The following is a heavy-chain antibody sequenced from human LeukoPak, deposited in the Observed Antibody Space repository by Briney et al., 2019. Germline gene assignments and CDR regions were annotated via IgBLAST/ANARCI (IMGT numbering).Heavy chain of an antibody. D-gene: IGHD3-22*01. V-gene: IGHV3-20*04. CDR1: GFTFDDYG. Sequence: GGSLRLSCAASGFTFDDYGMSWVRQAPGKGLEWVSGINWNGGSTGYADSVKGRFTISRDNAKNSLYLQMNSLRAEDTALYYCAREFYDSSGYYYYYYYMVVWGKGTTVTVSS. CDR3: AREFYDSSGYYYYYYYMVV. CDR2: INWNGGST. J-gene: IGHJ6*03.